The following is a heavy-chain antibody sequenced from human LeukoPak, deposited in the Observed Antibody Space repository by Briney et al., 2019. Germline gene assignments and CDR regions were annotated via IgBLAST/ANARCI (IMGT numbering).Heavy chain of an antibody. CDR1: GFTFSSYW. CDR3: ARDRAAAYYYDSSGYFDY. J-gene: IGHJ4*02. Sequence: PGGSLRLSCAASGFTFSSYWMSWVRQAPGKGLEWVANIKQDGSEKYYVDSVKGRFTISRDNAKNSLYLQMNSLRAEDTAVYYCARDRAAAYYYDSSGYFDYWGQGTLVTVSS. CDR2: IKQDGSEK. D-gene: IGHD3-22*01. V-gene: IGHV3-7*01.